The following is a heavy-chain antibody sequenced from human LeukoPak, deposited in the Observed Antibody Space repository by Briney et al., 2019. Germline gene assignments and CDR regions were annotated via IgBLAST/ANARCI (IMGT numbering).Heavy chain of an antibody. D-gene: IGHD2/OR15-2a*01. J-gene: IGHJ4*02. CDR1: GFTFSSYS. Sequence: GGSLRLSCAASGFTFSSYSMNWVRQAPGKGLEWVSSISSSSSYIYYADSVKGRFTISRDNAKNSLYLQVNSLRAEDTAVYYCARDSPFFEENFDYWGQGTLVTVSS. CDR2: ISSSSSYI. V-gene: IGHV3-21*01. CDR3: ARDSPFFEENFDY.